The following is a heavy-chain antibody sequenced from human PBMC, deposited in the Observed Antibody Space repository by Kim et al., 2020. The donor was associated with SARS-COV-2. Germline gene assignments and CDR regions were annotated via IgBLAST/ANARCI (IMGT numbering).Heavy chain of an antibody. CDR1: GGSFSGYY. CDR2: INHSGST. J-gene: IGHJ4*02. D-gene: IGHD3-3*01. Sequence: SETLSLTCAVYGGSFSGYYWSWIRQPPGKGLEWIGEINHSGSTNYNPSLKSRVTISVDTSKNQFSLKLSSVTAADTAVYYCARVAGVSDMYYDFWSGSPPPDYWGQGTLVTVSS. V-gene: IGHV4-34*01. CDR3: ARVAGVSDMYYDFWSGSPPPDY.